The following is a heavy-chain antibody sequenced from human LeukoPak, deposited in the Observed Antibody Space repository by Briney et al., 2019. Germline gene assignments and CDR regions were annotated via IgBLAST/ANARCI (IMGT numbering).Heavy chain of an antibody. J-gene: IGHJ4*02. CDR1: GFTVNSNY. Sequence: PGGSLRLSCAASGFTVNSNYMSWVRQAPGKGLEWVSIIYSSGTTYYADSVKGRFTISRDNSKNTLYLQMNSLRAEDTAVYYCAREVKKGIAAAGSRDYWGQGTPVTVSS. D-gene: IGHD6-13*01. CDR2: IYSSGTT. CDR3: AREVKKGIAAAGSRDY. V-gene: IGHV3-53*01.